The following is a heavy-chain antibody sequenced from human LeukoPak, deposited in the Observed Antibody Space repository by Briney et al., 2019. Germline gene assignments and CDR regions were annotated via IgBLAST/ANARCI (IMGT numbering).Heavy chain of an antibody. CDR1: GXSISSYY. CDR3: AREAASSSWYIDY. Sequence: SETLSLTWTVSGXSISSYYRSWIRQPPGKGLESIGCMYYSGSTNYNPSLKSRVIISVDTSKNQFSLKLKSVAAADTAVYYCAREAASSSWYIDYWGQGTLVTVSS. CDR2: MYYSGST. D-gene: IGHD6-13*01. V-gene: IGHV4-59*01. J-gene: IGHJ4*02.